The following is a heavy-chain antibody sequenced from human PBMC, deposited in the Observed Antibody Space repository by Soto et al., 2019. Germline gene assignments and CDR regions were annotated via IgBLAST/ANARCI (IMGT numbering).Heavy chain of an antibody. V-gene: IGHV1-18*01. Sequence: QIPLAQSGGEMKKPGASVKVSCKASGYTFTSYGISWVRQAPGQGLEWVGWISAHNGDTRYAQNLQCRITMTTDTFTNTAYMELTSLTSDDTAVYYCARDWSRYYDSSGLMWFYWGQGTLVTVSS. D-gene: IGHD3-22*01. CDR1: GYTFTSYG. CDR2: ISAHNGDT. J-gene: IGHJ4*02. CDR3: ARDWSRYYDSSGLMWFY.